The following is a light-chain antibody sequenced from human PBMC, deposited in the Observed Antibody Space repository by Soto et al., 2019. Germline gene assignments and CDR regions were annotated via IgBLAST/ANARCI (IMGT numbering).Light chain of an antibody. CDR3: ISYTDRQSYL. J-gene: IGLJ1*01. V-gene: IGLV2-14*01. CDR2: EVS. CDR1: SSGVGGYNY. Sequence: QSVLTQPASVSGSPGQSITISCTGTSSGVGGYNYVSWYQQHPGKAPKLIIYEVSNRPSGVSNRFSGSKSGNTASLTISGLQAEDEADYYCISYTDRQSYLFGTGTKVTVL.